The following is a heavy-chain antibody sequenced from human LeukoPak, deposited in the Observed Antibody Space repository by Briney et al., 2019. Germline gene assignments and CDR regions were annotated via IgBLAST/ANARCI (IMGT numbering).Heavy chain of an antibody. Sequence: GGSLRLSCAASGFTFSSYWMSWVRQAPGKGLEWVANIKQDGSEKYYVDSVKGRFTISRDNAKNSLYLQMNSLRAEDAAVYYCARTRITMIVGLASRFDYWGQGTLVTVSS. J-gene: IGHJ4*02. CDR2: IKQDGSEK. CDR1: GFTFSSYW. D-gene: IGHD3-22*01. V-gene: IGHV3-7*01. CDR3: ARTRITMIVGLASRFDY.